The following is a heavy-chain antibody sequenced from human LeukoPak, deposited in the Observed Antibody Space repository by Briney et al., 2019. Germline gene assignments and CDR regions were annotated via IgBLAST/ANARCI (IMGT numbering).Heavy chain of an antibody. V-gene: IGHV4-31*03. Sequence: SETLSLTCTVSGGSISSCGYYWSWIRQHPGKGLEWIGYIYYSGSTYYNPSLKSRVTISVDTSKNQFSLKLSSVTAADTAVYYCARAPSSDDAFDIWGQGTMVTVSS. CDR3: ARAPSSDDAFDI. CDR2: IYYSGST. J-gene: IGHJ3*02. D-gene: IGHD3-22*01. CDR1: GGSISSCGYY.